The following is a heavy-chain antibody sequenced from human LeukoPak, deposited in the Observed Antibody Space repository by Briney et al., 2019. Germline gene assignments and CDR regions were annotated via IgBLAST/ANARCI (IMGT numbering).Heavy chain of an antibody. CDR3: ARGGFYCGGDCYVDY. Sequence: KPSETLSLTCTVSGGSISSSSYYWGWIRQPPGKGLEWIGEINHSGSTNYNPSLKSRVTISVDTPKNQFSLKLSSVTAADTAVYYCARGGFYCGGDCYVDYWGQGTLVTVSS. CDR1: GGSISSSSYY. V-gene: IGHV4-39*07. J-gene: IGHJ4*02. D-gene: IGHD2-21*02. CDR2: INHSGST.